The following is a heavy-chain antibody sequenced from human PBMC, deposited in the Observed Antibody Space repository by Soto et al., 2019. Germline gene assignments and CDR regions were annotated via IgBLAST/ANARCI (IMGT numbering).Heavy chain of an antibody. CDR2: VYHSGST. J-gene: IGHJ5*02. V-gene: IGHV4-39*01. CDR3: ARDSAWFDP. CDR1: GGSIRTTNYF. Sequence: QLQLQESGPGLVRPSETLSLTCSVSGGSIRTTNYFWAWIRQPPGKGLEWIASVYHSGSTYYNPSLKSRVTVSVDPSKNQFALTPSSASAADTALYYCARDSAWFDPWGQGTLVTVSS.